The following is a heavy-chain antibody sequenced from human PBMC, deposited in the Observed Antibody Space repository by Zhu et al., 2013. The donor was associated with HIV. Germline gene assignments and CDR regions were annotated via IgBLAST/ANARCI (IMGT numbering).Heavy chain of an antibody. CDR3: ARGVRYCSSTSCYYYYYYMDV. CDR2: IYHSGST. CDR1: GYSISSGYY. D-gene: IGHD2-2*01. Sequence: QVQLQDRAQDWSKPSETLSLTCAVSGYSISSGYYWGWIRQPPGKGLEWIGTIYHSGSTFYNPSLKSRVTMSVDTSQNQFSLKLSSVTAADTAVYYCARGVRYCSSTSCYYYYYYMDVWGKGTTVTVSS. V-gene: IGHV4-38-2*01. J-gene: IGHJ6*03.